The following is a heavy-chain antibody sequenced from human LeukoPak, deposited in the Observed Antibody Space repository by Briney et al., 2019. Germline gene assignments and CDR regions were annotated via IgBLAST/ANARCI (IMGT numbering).Heavy chain of an antibody. Sequence: SETLSLTCSVSGGSISSGGYYWAWIRQPPGKGLEWIGTIYYSGSTYYNPSLKSRVTISVDTSKNQFSLKLSSVTAADTAVYYCARLLTSEYYFDYWGQGTLVTVSS. D-gene: IGHD1-14*01. CDR2: IYYSGST. CDR1: GGSISSGGYY. V-gene: IGHV4-39*07. CDR3: ARLLTSEYYFDY. J-gene: IGHJ4*02.